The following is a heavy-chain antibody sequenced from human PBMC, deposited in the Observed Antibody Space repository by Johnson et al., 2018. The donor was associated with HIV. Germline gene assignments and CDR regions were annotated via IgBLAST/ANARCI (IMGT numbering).Heavy chain of an antibody. D-gene: IGHD1-7*01. J-gene: IGHJ3*02. CDR1: GFIFDNYD. Sequence: VQLVESGGGLVKPGGSLRLSCAASGFIFDNYDMSWVRQGPGKGLEWVSDINWNGGRTGYVDSVRGRFTISRDNAKNSLYLQMNSLRAGDTAVYYCAKGRETNAFDIWGQGTMVTVSS. CDR2: INWNGGRT. CDR3: AKGRETNAFDI. V-gene: IGHV3-20*04.